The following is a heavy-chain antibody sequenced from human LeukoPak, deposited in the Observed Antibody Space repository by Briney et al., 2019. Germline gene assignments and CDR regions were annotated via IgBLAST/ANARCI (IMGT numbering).Heavy chain of an antibody. D-gene: IGHD3-10*01. V-gene: IGHV4-34*01. J-gene: IGHJ4*02. Sequence: KTSETLSLTCTVSGGSISSYYWSWIRQPPGKGLEWIGEINDSGSTKCNPSLKSRVTVSVDTSKNQFSLRLSSLTAADTAVYYCARRSGGTWVYWSQGTLVTVSS. CDR1: GGSISSYY. CDR3: ARRSGGTWVY. CDR2: INDSGST.